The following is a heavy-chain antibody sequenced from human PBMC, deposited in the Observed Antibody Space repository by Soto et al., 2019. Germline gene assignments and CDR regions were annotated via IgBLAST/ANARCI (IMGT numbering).Heavy chain of an antibody. D-gene: IGHD6-19*01. V-gene: IGHV1-58*01. J-gene: IGHJ5*02. CDR3: ETRTGNIGWYWLDT. CDR1: GFTFSSSA. CDR2: IVLGNGNT. Sequence: QMPLVQSGPEVKRPGTSLKVSCKASGFTFSSSAVQWVRQARGQRLEWIGWIVLGNGNTNYAKKFQERVTITRDMSTGTGYMEVRSLTSEDTAVYYCETRTGNIGWYWLDTWGQGTLVTVSS.